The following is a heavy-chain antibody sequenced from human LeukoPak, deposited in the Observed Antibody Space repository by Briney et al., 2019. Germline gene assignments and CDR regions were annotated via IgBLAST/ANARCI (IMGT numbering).Heavy chain of an antibody. V-gene: IGHV3-43D*03. J-gene: IGHJ4*02. CDR1: GFTFSSRDW. Sequence: GGSLRLSCVASGFTFSSRDWMTWVRQAPGKGLEWVSLISWDGGSTYYADSVKGRFTISRDNSKNSLYLQMNSLRAEDTALYYCAKDIRGSTSWYGLDYWGQGTLVTVSS. CDR2: ISWDGGST. D-gene: IGHD6-13*01. CDR3: AKDIRGSTSWYGLDY.